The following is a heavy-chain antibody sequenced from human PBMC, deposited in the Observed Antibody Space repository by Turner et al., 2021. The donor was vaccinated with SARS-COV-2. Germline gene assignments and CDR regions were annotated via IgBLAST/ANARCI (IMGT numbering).Heavy chain of an antibody. J-gene: IGHJ4*02. CDR3: ARLGGSSWYFDY. Sequence: EVQLVESGGGLVQPGGSLSLSCAASGFTFSIYWMSWVRQAPGKGLEWVANIKQDGSEKYYVDSVKGRFTISRDNAKKSLYLQMNSLRAEDTAVYYCARLGGSSWYFDYWGQGTLVTVSS. CDR2: IKQDGSEK. CDR1: GFTFSIYW. D-gene: IGHD6-13*01. V-gene: IGHV3-7*01.